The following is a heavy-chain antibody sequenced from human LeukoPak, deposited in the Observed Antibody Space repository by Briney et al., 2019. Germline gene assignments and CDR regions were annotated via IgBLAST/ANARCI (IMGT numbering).Heavy chain of an antibody. CDR1: GGSISSGGYY. J-gene: IGHJ6*02. D-gene: IGHD6-19*01. CDR2: IYYSGST. Sequence: PSQTLSLTCTVSGGSISSGGYYWSWIRQHPGKGLEWIGYIYYSGSTYYNPSLKSRATISVDTSKNQFSLKLSSVTAADTAVYYCARLDVAVTLYSMDVWGQGTTITVSS. V-gene: IGHV4-31*03. CDR3: ARLDVAVTLYSMDV.